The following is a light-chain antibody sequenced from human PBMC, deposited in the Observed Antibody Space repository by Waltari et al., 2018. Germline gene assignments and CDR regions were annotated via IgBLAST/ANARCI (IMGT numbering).Light chain of an antibody. Sequence: QPVLTQSSSASASLESPVKLTCTLSSGHSSYTIAWHQQQPGKAPRYLMKLEGSGSYNKGSGVPDRFSGATSGADRYLTISNLQSEDEADYYCETWDSNARVFGGGTKLTVL. V-gene: IGLV4-60*03. CDR1: SGHSSYT. J-gene: IGLJ2*01. CDR2: LEGSGSY. CDR3: ETWDSNARV.